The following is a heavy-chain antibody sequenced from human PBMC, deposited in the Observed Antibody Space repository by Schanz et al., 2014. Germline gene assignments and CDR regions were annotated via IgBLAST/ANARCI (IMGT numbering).Heavy chain of an antibody. CDR1: DFTVSNIY. J-gene: IGHJ6*02. D-gene: IGHD6-13*01. CDR3: AAAVHYYYTMDV. CDR2: IYSDGST. V-gene: IGHV3-66*01. Sequence: EVQLLESGGGLVKPGGSLRLSCAASDFTVSNIYMSWVRQVPGKGLEWVSVIYSDGSTYYADSVRGRFTISRDNSKNTLWLQMSTLRAEDTAVYYCAAAVHYYYTMDVWGQGTTVTVSS.